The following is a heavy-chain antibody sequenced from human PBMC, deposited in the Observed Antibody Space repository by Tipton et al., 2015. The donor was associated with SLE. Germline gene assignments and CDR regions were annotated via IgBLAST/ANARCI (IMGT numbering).Heavy chain of an antibody. CDR3: ARDHLRGAAAGRLGAFDI. D-gene: IGHD3-10*01. Sequence: QSGAEVKKPGASVKVSCKASGYTFTSYGISWVRQAPGQGLEWKGWISAYIGKTNYAQKLQVRVTMTADTSTSTAYMELSSLRSDDAVVYSGARDHLRGAAAGRLGAFDIWGQGTLVTVSS. CDR1: GYTFTSYG. J-gene: IGHJ3*02. CDR2: ISAYIGKT. V-gene: IGHV1-18*01.